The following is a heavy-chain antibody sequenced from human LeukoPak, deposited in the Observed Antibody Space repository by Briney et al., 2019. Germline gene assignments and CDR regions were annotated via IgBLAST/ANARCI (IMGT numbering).Heavy chain of an antibody. CDR3: ARGLTGTTLPLGY. D-gene: IGHD1-20*01. CDR2: ISGSGGST. Sequence: GGSLRLSCAASGFTFSSYAMSWVRQAPGKGLEWVSAISGSGGSTYYADSVKGRFTISRDNAKNSLYLQMNSLRAEDTAVYYCARGLTGTTLPLGYWGQGTLVTVSS. CDR1: GFTFSSYA. J-gene: IGHJ4*02. V-gene: IGHV3-23*01.